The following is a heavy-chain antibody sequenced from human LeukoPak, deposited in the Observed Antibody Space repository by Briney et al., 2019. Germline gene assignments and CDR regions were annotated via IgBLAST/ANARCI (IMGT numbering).Heavy chain of an antibody. CDR3: ARKLRLGGNWFNP. Sequence: ASVKVSCKTSGGTFTSYAITWVRQAPGQGLEWMGKIIPISGTTNYAQKFQGRVTFTADESTSTAYMELSSLRSEDTALYYCARKLRLGGNWFNPWGQGALVTVSS. V-gene: IGHV1-69*13. CDR1: GGTFTSYA. D-gene: IGHD1-26*01. CDR2: IIPISGTT. J-gene: IGHJ5*02.